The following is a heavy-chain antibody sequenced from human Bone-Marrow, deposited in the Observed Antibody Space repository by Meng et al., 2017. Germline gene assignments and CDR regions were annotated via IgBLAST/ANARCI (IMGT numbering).Heavy chain of an antibody. CDR1: GFTFSSYA. CDR3: AKARNILVVGAPSDF. V-gene: IGHV3-23*01. Sequence: ETLSLTCAASGFTFSSYAMSWVRQAPGKGLEWVSTISGSGTTTSYAGSVKGRFTISRDKSNNTLYLQMTSLRADDTALYFCAKARNILVVGAPSDFWGQGTLVTVSS. D-gene: IGHD2-15*01. CDR2: ISGSGTTT. J-gene: IGHJ4*02.